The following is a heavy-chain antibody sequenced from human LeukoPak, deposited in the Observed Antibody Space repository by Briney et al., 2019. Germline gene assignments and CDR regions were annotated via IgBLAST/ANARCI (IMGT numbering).Heavy chain of an antibody. CDR2: IYTSGST. D-gene: IGHD3-9*01. Sequence: SETLSLTCTVSGGSISSGGYYWSWIRQHPGKGLEWIGRIYTSGSTNYNPSLKSRVTMSVDTSKNQFSLKLSSVTAADTAVYYCARENDYDILTGYYSFWFDPWGQGTLVTVSS. CDR1: GGSISSGGYY. CDR3: ARENDYDILTGYYSFWFDP. J-gene: IGHJ5*02. V-gene: IGHV4-61*02.